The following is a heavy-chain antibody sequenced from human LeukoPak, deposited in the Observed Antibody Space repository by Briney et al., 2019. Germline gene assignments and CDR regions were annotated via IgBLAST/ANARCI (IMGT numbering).Heavy chain of an antibody. CDR1: GGSISSSNYY. V-gene: IGHV4-39*07. CDR3: ARDNGVVRGVTNYYYYYYMDV. D-gene: IGHD3-10*01. CDR2: IYYSGST. J-gene: IGHJ6*03. Sequence: PSETLSLTCTVSGGSISSSNYYWGWIRQPPGRGLEWIGTIYYSGSTKYKPSLRRRVTISVDTSKNQFSLKLSSVTAADTAVYYCARDNGVVRGVTNYYYYYYMDVWGKGTTVTISS.